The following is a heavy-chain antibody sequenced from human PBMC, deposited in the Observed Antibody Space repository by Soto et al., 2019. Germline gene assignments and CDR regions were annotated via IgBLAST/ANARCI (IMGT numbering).Heavy chain of an antibody. D-gene: IGHD4-17*01. CDR2: IYYSGST. CDR3: ATHSTGDYAVDY. Sequence: TLSLTCTVSGGSISSSSYYWGWIRQPPGKGLEWIGSIYYSGSTYYNPSLKSRVTISVDTSKNQFSLKLSSVTAADTAVYYCATHSTGDYAVDYWGQGTLVTVSS. V-gene: IGHV4-39*01. J-gene: IGHJ4*02. CDR1: GGSISSSSYY.